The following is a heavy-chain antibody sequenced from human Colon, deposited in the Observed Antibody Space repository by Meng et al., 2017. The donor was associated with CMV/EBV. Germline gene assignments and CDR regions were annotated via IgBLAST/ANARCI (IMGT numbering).Heavy chain of an antibody. J-gene: IGHJ4*02. CDR1: GFTFSSYE. V-gene: IGHV3-48*03. Sequence: GGSLRLSCAASGFTFSSYEMNWVRQAPGKGLEWVSYISSSGSTIYYADSVKGRFTISRDNSKNSLYLQMNSLRAEDTALYYCAKDIAYRCGGDCYSFDYWGQGTLVTVSS. CDR2: ISSSGSTI. CDR3: AKDIAYRCGGDCYSFDY. D-gene: IGHD2-21*01.